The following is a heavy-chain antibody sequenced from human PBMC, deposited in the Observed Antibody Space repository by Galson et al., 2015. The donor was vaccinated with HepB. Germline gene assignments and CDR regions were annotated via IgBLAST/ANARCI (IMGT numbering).Heavy chain of an antibody. Sequence: SVKVSCKASGYVFANFFVHWLRQAPGQGPQWMGMINLRGGSATHTEKMQGRITVTRDTSTSTVFMELTGLRPDDTAVYYCARGTWIGSPQRFDFYGLDVWGRGTPVIVSS. V-gene: IGHV1-46*04. CDR2: INLRGGSA. J-gene: IGHJ6*02. CDR1: GYVFANFF. D-gene: IGHD5-12*01. CDR3: ARGTWIGSPQRFDFYGLDV.